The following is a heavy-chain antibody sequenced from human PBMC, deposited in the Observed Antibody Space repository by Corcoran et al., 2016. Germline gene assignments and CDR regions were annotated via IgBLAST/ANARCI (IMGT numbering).Heavy chain of an antibody. J-gene: IGHJ3*02. Sequence: QLQLQESGPGLVKPSETLSLTCTVSGGSISSSSYYWGWIRQPPGKGLAWIGSIYYSGSTYYNPSLKSRVTISVDTSKNQFSLKLSSVTAADTAVYYCARRPTDYYDSSGYYYSAFDIWGQGTMVTVSS. CDR2: IYYSGST. CDR3: ARRPTDYYDSSGYYYSAFDI. CDR1: GGSISSSSYY. D-gene: IGHD3-22*01. V-gene: IGHV4-39*01.